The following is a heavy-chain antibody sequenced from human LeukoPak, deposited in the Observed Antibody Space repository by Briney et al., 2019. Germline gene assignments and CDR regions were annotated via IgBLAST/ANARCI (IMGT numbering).Heavy chain of an antibody. Sequence: GEALKISCKGSGYSFTSYGIGWVRQMPGKGLEWMGIIYPGYSDTRYSPSFQGQVTISADKSISTTYLQLNSLKASDTAMYYCSRRMNGIAAGGGNNLFAPWGESPLLPVST. CDR3: SRRMNGIAAGGGNNLFAP. J-gene: IGHJ5*02. D-gene: IGHD6-13*01. CDR1: GYSFTSYG. CDR2: IYPGYSDT. V-gene: IGHV5-51*01.